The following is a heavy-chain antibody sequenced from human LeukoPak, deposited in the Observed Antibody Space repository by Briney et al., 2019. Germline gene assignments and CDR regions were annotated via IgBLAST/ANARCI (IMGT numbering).Heavy chain of an antibody. Sequence: PSQTLSLTCTVSGGSISSGDYYWGWLRQPPGQGLEWVVYIYYSGSNYYNPSLKSRVTISVDTSKNQFSLKLSSVTAADTAVYYCARDLTDFWSGYYLLGAFDIWGQGTMVTVSS. CDR2: IYYSGSN. J-gene: IGHJ3*02. CDR3: ARDLTDFWSGYYLLGAFDI. CDR1: GGSISSGDYY. V-gene: IGHV4-30-4*08. D-gene: IGHD3-3*01.